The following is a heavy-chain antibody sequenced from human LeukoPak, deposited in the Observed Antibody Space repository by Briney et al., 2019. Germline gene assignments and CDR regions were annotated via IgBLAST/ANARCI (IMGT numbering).Heavy chain of an antibody. Sequence: PRRSLRLSCVASGFTFSSYGMHWVRQAPGKGLEWVAVIWYDTSNKYYADSVKGRFTISRDNSKNTLYLQMNSLRAEDTAVYYCARDLAAAGTWFDPWGQGTLVTVSS. D-gene: IGHD6-13*01. CDR2: IWYDTSNK. J-gene: IGHJ5*02. CDR3: ARDLAAAGTWFDP. V-gene: IGHV3-33*01. CDR1: GFTFSSYG.